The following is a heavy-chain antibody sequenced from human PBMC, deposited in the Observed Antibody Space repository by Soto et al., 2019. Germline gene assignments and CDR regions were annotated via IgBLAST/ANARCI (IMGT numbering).Heavy chain of an antibody. V-gene: IGHV1-18*01. D-gene: IGHD2-15*01. CDR3: AREGYCSSGSCALYSHEYFGMDV. Sequence: QVQLVQSGAEVKKPGASVKVSCKASGYTFDRYGISWVRQAPGQGLEWMGWISTYNGNTNYAQKLKGRVTMTTDTFTSTAYMGWRSLTSDDTAVYYCAREGYCSSGSCALYSHEYFGMDVWGQGTTVTVSS. J-gene: IGHJ6*02. CDR2: ISTYNGNT. CDR1: GYTFDRYG.